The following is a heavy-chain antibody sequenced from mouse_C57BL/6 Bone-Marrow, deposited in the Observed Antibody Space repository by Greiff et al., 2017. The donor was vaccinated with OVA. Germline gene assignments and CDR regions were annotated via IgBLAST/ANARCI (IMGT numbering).Heavy chain of an antibody. D-gene: IGHD2-5*01. V-gene: IGHV2-5*01. J-gene: IGHJ3*01. CDR2: IWRGGST. CDR3: AKKGEIYSNYWFAY. CDR1: GFSLTSYG. Sequence: VQLQQSGPGLVQPSQSLSITCTVSGFSLTSYGVHWVRQSPGKGLEWLGVIWRGGSTDYNAAFMSRLSITKDNSKSQVFFKMNSLQADDTAIYYCAKKGEIYSNYWFAYWGQGTLVTVSA.